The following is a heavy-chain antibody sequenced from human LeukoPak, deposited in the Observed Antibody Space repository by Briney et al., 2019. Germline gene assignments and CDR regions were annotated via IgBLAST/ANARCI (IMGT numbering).Heavy chain of an antibody. CDR2: INHSGST. CDR1: GGSFSGYY. CDR3: ARAPLAFDI. V-gene: IGHV4-34*01. J-gene: IGHJ3*02. Sequence: SVTLSLTCAVYGGSFSGYYWSWIRQPPGKGLEWIGEINHSGSTNYNPSLKSRVTISVDTSKNQFSLKLSSVTAADTAVYYCARAPLAFDIWGQGTMVTVSS.